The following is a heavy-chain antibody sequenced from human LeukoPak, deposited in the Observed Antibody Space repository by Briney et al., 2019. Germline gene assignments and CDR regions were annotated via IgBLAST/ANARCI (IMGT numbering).Heavy chain of an antibody. Sequence: SETLSLTCTVSGGSISSYYWSWIRQPAGKGLEWIGRIYTSGSTNYNPSLKSRVTMSVDTSKNQFSLKLSSVTAADTAVYYCARDRNVYYGSGSFPPMDVWGKGTTVTISS. CDR3: ARDRNVYYGSGSFPPMDV. D-gene: IGHD3-10*01. CDR2: IYTSGST. CDR1: GGSISSYY. V-gene: IGHV4-4*07. J-gene: IGHJ6*03.